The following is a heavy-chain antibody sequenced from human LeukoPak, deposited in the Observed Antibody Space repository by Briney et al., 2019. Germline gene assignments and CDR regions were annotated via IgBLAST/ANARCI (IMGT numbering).Heavy chain of an antibody. D-gene: IGHD6-13*01. J-gene: IGHJ4*02. CDR3: AKDGTKRIAAAGGVLDYFDY. CDR2: ISGSGGGT. Sequence: PGGSLRLSCAASGFTFSSYAMSWVRQAPGKGLEWVSVISGSGGGTNYADSVKGRFTISRDNSKNTLYLQMNSLRAEDTAVYYCAKDGTKRIAAAGGVLDYFDYWGQGTLVTVSS. V-gene: IGHV3-23*01. CDR1: GFTFSSYA.